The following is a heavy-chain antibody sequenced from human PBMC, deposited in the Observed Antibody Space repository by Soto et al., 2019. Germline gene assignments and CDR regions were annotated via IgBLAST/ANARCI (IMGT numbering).Heavy chain of an antibody. D-gene: IGHD3-3*01. J-gene: IGHJ4*02. CDR1: GYTFTSYG. CDR3: ARVGITIFGVVITHFDY. CDR2: ISAYNGNT. Sequence: ASVNVSCKASGYTFTSYGISWVRQAPGQGLEWMGWISAYNGNTNYAQKLQGRVTMTTDTSTSTAYMELRSLRSDDTAVYYCARVGITIFGVVITHFDYWGQGTLVTVSS. V-gene: IGHV1-18*01.